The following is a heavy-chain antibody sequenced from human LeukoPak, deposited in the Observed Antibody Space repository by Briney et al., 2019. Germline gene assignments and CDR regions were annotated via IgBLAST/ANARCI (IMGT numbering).Heavy chain of an antibody. CDR1: GFTFSDYY. CDR2: ISSSGSTI. CDR3: ARSPSGTMIRFDP. V-gene: IGHV3-11*04. D-gene: IGHD3-22*01. J-gene: IGHJ5*02. Sequence: GGSLRLSCAASGFTFSDYYMSWIRHAPGKGLEWVSYISSSGSTIYYADSVKGRFTISRDNAKNSLYLQMNSLRAEDTAVYYCARSPSGTMIRFDPWGQGTLVTVSS.